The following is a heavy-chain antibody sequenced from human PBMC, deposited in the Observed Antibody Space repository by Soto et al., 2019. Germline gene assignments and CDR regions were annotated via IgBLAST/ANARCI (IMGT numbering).Heavy chain of an antibody. CDR1: GFTFSSYW. J-gene: IGHJ4*02. Sequence: EVQLVESGGGLVQPGGSLRLSCAASGFTFSSYWMSWVRQAPGKGLEWVANIKQDGSEKYYVDSVKGRFTISRDNAKNSLYLQMNSLIAEDTAVYYCARERGSGWSPNFDYWGQGTLVTVSS. CDR3: ARERGSGWSPNFDY. V-gene: IGHV3-7*01. CDR2: IKQDGSEK. D-gene: IGHD6-19*01.